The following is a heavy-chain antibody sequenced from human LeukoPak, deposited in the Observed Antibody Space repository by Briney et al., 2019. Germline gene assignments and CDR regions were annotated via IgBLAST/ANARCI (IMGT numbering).Heavy chain of an antibody. CDR1: GFTFSNYA. CDR2: ISYDGSNK. CDR3: ARDGRGRGVLDY. D-gene: IGHD3-10*01. V-gene: IGHV3-30*04. Sequence: GGSLRLSCAASGFTFSNYAMNWVRQAPGKGLEWVAVISYDGSNKYYADSVKGRFTISRDISKNTLYLQMNSPRPEDTAFYYCARDGRGRGVLDYWGQGTLVTVSS. J-gene: IGHJ4*02.